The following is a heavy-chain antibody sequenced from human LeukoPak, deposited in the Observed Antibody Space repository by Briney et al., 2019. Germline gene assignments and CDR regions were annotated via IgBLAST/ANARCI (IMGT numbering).Heavy chain of an antibody. V-gene: IGHV4-31*03. CDR2: IYYSGST. J-gene: IGHJ3*02. Sequence: SETLSLTCTVSGGSISSGGYYWSWIRQHPGKGLEWIGYIYYSGSTYYNPSLKSRVTISVDTSKNQFSLKLSSVTAADTAVYYCATLVVTLDAFGIWGQGTMVTVSS. D-gene: IGHD2-8*02. CDR1: GGSISSGGYY. CDR3: ATLVVTLDAFGI.